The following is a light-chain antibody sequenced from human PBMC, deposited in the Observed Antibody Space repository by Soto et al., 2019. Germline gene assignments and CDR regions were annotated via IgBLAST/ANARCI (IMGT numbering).Light chain of an antibody. V-gene: IGKV1-9*01. CDR3: QQLNSYPRT. CDR1: QGISGY. CDR2: AAS. Sequence: DIQLTQSPSFLSASVGDRVTITCRASQGISGYLAWYQQKPGKAPKLLIYAASTLQSGVPSRFSGSESGTEFTLTISSLQPEDFATYYCQQLNSYPRTFGQGTKVEIK. J-gene: IGKJ1*01.